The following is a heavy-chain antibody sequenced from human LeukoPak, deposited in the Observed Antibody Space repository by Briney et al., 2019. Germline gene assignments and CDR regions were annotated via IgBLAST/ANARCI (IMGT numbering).Heavy chain of an antibody. V-gene: IGHV3-23*01. Sequence: GGSLRLSCAASGSTFSSYAMSWVRQAPGKGLEWVSAISGSGGSTYYADSVKGRFTISRDNSKNTLYLQMNSLRAEDTAVYYCAKVPKGYYDSSGYYNWGQGTLVTVSS. D-gene: IGHD3-22*01. CDR3: AKVPKGYYDSSGYYN. J-gene: IGHJ4*02. CDR1: GSTFSSYA. CDR2: ISGSGGST.